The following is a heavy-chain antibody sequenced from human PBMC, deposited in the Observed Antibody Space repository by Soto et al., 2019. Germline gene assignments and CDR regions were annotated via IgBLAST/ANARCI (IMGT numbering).Heavy chain of an antibody. D-gene: IGHD2-15*01. CDR3: ARVVNDNCSGGSCYWFDP. J-gene: IGHJ5*02. CDR1: GGSISSYY. CDR2: IYYSGST. Sequence: SETLSLTCTVSGGSISSYYWSWIRQPPGKGLEWIGYIYYSGSTNYNPSLKSRVTISVDTSKNQFSLKLSSVTAADTAVYYFARVVNDNCSGGSCYWFDPWGQGTLVTVSS. V-gene: IGHV4-59*01.